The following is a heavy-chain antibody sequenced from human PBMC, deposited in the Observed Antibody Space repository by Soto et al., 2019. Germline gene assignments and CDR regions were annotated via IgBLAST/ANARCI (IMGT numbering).Heavy chain of an antibody. Sequence: ASVKVSCKASGYTFTSYGISWVRQAPGQGLEWMGWISAYNGNTNYAQKLQGRVTMTTDTSTSTAYMELRSLRSDDTAVYYCARDLWYCSSTSCAPFDYWGQGTLVTV. CDR2: ISAYNGNT. D-gene: IGHD2-2*01. CDR3: ARDLWYCSSTSCAPFDY. CDR1: GYTFTSYG. J-gene: IGHJ4*02. V-gene: IGHV1-18*04.